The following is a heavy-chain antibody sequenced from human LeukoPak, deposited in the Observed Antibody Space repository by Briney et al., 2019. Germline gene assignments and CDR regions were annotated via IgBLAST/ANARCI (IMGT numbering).Heavy chain of an antibody. D-gene: IGHD6-13*01. Sequence: GGSLRLSCAASGFTFSSYWMHWARQAPGKGLVWVSRINSDGSSTSYADSVKGRFTISRDNAKNTLYLQMSSLRAEDTAVYYCARAPPQYSSSWYRRDYYYYMDVWGKGTTVTVSS. J-gene: IGHJ6*03. CDR2: INSDGSST. V-gene: IGHV3-74*01. CDR1: GFTFSSYW. CDR3: ARAPPQYSSSWYRRDYYYYMDV.